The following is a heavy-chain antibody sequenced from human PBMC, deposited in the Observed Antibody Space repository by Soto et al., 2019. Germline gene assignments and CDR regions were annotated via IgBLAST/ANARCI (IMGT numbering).Heavy chain of an antibody. CDR3: AKDRSDLGYCSGGSCYGYYYYGMDV. Sequence: GGSLRLSCAASGFTFSSYGMHWVRQAPGKGLEWVAVISYDGSNKYYADSVKGRFTISRDNSKNTLYLQMNSLRAEDTAVYYCAKDRSDLGYCSGGSCYGYYYYGMDVWGQGTTVTVSS. CDR2: ISYDGSNK. V-gene: IGHV3-30*18. CDR1: GFTFSSYG. D-gene: IGHD2-15*01. J-gene: IGHJ6*02.